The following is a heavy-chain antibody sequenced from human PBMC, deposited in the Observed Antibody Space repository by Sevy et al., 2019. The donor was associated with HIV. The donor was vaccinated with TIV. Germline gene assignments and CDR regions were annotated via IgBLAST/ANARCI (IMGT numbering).Heavy chain of an antibody. Sequence: SENLSLTCAVSGYSISSGYYWGWIRQPPGKGLEWIGSIYHSGSTYYYPSLKSRVTISVDTSKNQFSLKLSSVTAADTAVYYCARVYDILTGYPHNWFDPWGQGTLVTVSS. CDR1: GYSISSGYY. V-gene: IGHV4-38-2*01. CDR3: ARVYDILTGYPHNWFDP. D-gene: IGHD3-9*01. CDR2: IYHSGST. J-gene: IGHJ5*02.